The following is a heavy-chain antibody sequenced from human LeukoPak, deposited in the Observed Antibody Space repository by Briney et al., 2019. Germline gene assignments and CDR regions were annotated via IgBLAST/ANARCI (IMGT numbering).Heavy chain of an antibody. Sequence: GESLKISCNGSGYSFSNYWIGWVRQMPGKSLEWMGIIYPSDSDTRYSPSFQGQVTISADKSINTAYLQWSSLKASDTAMYYCARDRPHDAFDIWGQGTMVTVSS. CDR1: GYSFSNYW. CDR3: ARDRPHDAFDI. V-gene: IGHV5-51*01. CDR2: IYPSDSDT. J-gene: IGHJ3*02.